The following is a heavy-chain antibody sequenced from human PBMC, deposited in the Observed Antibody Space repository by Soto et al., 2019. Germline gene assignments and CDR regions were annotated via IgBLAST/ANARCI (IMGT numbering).Heavy chain of an antibody. J-gene: IGHJ4*02. CDR3: ARQVVVGTVPGPGSFDY. CDR1: GGSISSTNYY. CDR2: VYYSGSI. V-gene: IGHV4-39*01. D-gene: IGHD3-10*01. Sequence: SETLSLTCTVSGGSISSTNYYWVWIRQPPGKGLEWIGSVYYSGSIYYNPSLNSRVTISVDTSENQFSLKMRSVTAADTAVYYCARQVVVGTVPGPGSFDYWGQGTLVTVSS.